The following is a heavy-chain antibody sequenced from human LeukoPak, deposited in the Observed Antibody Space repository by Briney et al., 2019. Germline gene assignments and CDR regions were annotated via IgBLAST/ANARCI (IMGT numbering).Heavy chain of an antibody. CDR1: GYTFTSYG. CDR2: ISAYNGNT. D-gene: IGHD6-19*01. CDR3: ARDRTVAGKDAFDI. Sequence: ASVKVSCKASGYTFTSYGISGVRQAPGQGLEWMGWISAYNGNTNYAQKLQGRVTMTTDTSTSPAYMELRSLRSDGTAVYYCARDRTVAGKDAFDIWGQGTMVTVCS. V-gene: IGHV1-18*01. J-gene: IGHJ3*02.